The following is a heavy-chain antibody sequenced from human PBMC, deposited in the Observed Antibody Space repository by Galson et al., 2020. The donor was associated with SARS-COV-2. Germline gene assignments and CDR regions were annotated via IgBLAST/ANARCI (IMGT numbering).Heavy chain of an antibody. V-gene: IGHV3-7*03. Sequence: GGSLRLSCAASGFIFSSYWMSWVRQAPGKGLEWVANIKQDGSEKYYVDSVKGRFTISRDNAKNSLYLQMNSLRAEDTAVYYCARDKRAYLSYSSGDTFGYWGQGTLVTVSS. CDR1: GFIFSSYW. CDR2: IKQDGSEK. J-gene: IGHJ4*02. D-gene: IGHD6-19*01. CDR3: ARDKRAYLSYSSGDTFGY.